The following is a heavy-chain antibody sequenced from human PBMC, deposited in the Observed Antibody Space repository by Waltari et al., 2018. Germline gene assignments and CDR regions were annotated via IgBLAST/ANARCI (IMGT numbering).Heavy chain of an antibody. CDR2: INHSGST. J-gene: IGHJ4*02. CDR3: ARGRGWLQSEDFDY. D-gene: IGHD5-12*01. V-gene: IGHV4-34*01. Sequence: QVQLQQWGAGLLKPSETLSLTCAVYGGSFSGYYWSWIRQPPGKGLEWIGEINHSGSTNYNPSLKSRVTISVDTSKNQFSLKLSSVTAADTAVYYCARGRGWLQSEDFDYWGQGTLVTVS. CDR1: GGSFSGYY.